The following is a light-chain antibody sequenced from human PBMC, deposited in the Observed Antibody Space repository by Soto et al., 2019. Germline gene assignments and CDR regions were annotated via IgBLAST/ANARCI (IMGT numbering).Light chain of an antibody. CDR1: SSDIGAYIY. Sequence: QSALTHHPYSSGSPGQSVTISCTGTSSDIGAYIYVSWYQQHPVKAPKLMISEVSRRPSGVPERFSGSKSGNTASLTVSGRQADDEAHYYCSSYAGSNNFVFGTVTKVT. V-gene: IGLV2-8*01. CDR2: EVS. CDR3: SSYAGSNNFV. J-gene: IGLJ1*01.